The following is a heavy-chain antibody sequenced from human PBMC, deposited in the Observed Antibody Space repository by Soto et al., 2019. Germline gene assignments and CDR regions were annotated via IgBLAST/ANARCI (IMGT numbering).Heavy chain of an antibody. J-gene: IGHJ6*02. D-gene: IGHD5-12*01. Sequence: GGSLRLSCAASGFTFSSYAMSWVRQAPGKGLEWVSAISGSGGSTYYADSVKGRFTISRDNSKNTLYLQMNGLRAEDTAVYYCAVTGYVGFFYYYYGMDVWGQGTTVTVSS. CDR3: AVTGYVGFFYYYYGMDV. CDR1: GFTFSSYA. CDR2: ISGSGGST. V-gene: IGHV3-23*01.